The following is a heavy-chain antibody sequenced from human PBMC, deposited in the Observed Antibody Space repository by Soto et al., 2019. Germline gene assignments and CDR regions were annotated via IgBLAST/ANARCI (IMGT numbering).Heavy chain of an antibody. Sequence: PGGSLRLSCAASGFTFSSYWMTWVRQAPGKGLEWVANIKKDGSEKHYVDSVKGRFTISRDNAKNSLYLQMNSLRAEDTAVYYCASQRRDGYFGDYWGQGTLVTVSS. D-gene: IGHD5-12*01. CDR2: IKKDGSEK. V-gene: IGHV3-7*01. CDR3: ASQRRDGYFGDY. CDR1: GFTFSSYW. J-gene: IGHJ4*02.